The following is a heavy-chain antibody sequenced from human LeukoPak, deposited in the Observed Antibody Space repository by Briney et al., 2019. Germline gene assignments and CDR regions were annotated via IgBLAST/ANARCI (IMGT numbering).Heavy chain of an antibody. Sequence: PGGSLRLSCAASGFTFSSYAMSWVRQAPGKGLEWVSAISGSGGSTYYADSVKGRFTISRDNSKNTLYLHMRYLRADDTAVYYCATDVGPVFYDRWGQGTLVTVST. V-gene: IGHV3-23*01. CDR3: ATDVGPVFYDR. D-gene: IGHD2/OR15-2a*01. CDR1: GFTFSSYA. CDR2: ISGSGGST. J-gene: IGHJ5*02.